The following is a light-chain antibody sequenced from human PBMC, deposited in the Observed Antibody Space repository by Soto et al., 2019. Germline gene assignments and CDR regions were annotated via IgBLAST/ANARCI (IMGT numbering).Light chain of an antibody. V-gene: IGLV1-51*02. CDR3: GTWDRSLRVMV. J-gene: IGLJ3*02. CDR2: EDD. Sequence: QSVLTQPPSVSAAPGQKVTISCSGSSSNIRNNYVSWYQEVPGTAPKLLIYEDDKRPPGIPDRFSGSKSATSATLGVTGLQTGDEADYYCGTWDRSLRVMVFGGGTKLTVL. CDR1: SSNIRNNY.